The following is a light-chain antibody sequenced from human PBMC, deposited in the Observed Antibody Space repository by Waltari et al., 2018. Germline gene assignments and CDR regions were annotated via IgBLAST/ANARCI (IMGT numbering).Light chain of an antibody. V-gene: IGLV1-40*01. J-gene: IGLJ3*02. CDR1: SSNIGAGYD. Sequence: QSILTQPPSVSGAPGQRVTISCPGSSSNIGAGYDVHWYQQLPGTAPRLLIYGNSNRPSGVPDRFSGSKSGTSASLDITGLQAEDEADYYCQSYDNSLSGSGVFGGGTKLTVL. CDR3: QSYDNSLSGSGV. CDR2: GNS.